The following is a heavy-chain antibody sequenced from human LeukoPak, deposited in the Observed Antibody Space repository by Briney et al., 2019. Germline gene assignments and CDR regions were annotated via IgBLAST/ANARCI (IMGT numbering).Heavy chain of an antibody. CDR2: INPSGGST. CDR1: GYTFTSYY. Sequence: ASVKVSCRASGYTFTSYYMHWVRQAPGQGLEWMGIINPSGGSTSYAQKFQGRVTMTRDTSTSTVYMELSSLRSEDTDVYYCARGDYGGNSGEGEYFDYWGQGTLVTVSS. CDR3: ARGDYGGNSGEGEYFDY. D-gene: IGHD4-23*01. V-gene: IGHV1-46*01. J-gene: IGHJ4*02.